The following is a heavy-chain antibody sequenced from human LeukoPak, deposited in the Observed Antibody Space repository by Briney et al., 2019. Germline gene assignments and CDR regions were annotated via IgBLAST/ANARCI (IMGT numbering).Heavy chain of an antibody. Sequence: GGSLRLSCAASGFTFRNYWMGWVRQAPGKGLEWVANTKPDGTAEYYADSVRGRFTTSRDNANNFLYLQMNSLRGEDTAVYYCVRAGVLHTNFDYWGPGTLVTVSS. J-gene: IGHJ4*02. CDR3: VRAGVLHTNFDY. D-gene: IGHD2-8*01. CDR2: TKPDGTAE. V-gene: IGHV3-7*04. CDR1: GFTFRNYW.